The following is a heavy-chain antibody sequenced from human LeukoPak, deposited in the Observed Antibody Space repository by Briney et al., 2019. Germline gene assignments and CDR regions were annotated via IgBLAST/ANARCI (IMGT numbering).Heavy chain of an antibody. V-gene: IGHV3-23*01. CDR1: GFTFSSYA. CDR3: ARDGLLRFLEWSLDAFDI. J-gene: IGHJ3*02. D-gene: IGHD3-3*01. Sequence: GGSLGLSCAASGFTFSSYAMSWVRQAPGKGLEWVSAISGSGGSTYYADSVKGRFTISRDNSKNTLYLQMNSLRAEDTAVYYCARDGLLRFLEWSLDAFDIRGQGTMDTVSS. CDR2: ISGSGGST.